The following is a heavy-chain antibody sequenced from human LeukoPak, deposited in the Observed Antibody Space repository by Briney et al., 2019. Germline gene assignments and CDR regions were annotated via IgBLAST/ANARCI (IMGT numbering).Heavy chain of an antibody. CDR2: MNPNSGNT. D-gene: IGHD3-3*01. CDR3: ARGPHPLYYDFWSGYYFDYYGMDV. J-gene: IGHJ6*02. V-gene: IGHV1-8*01. Sequence: GASVKVSCKASGYTFTSYDINWVRQATGQGLEWMGWMNPNSGNTGYAQKFQGRVTMTRNTSISTAYMELSSLRSEDTAVYCCARGPHPLYYDFWSGYYFDYYGMDVWGQGTTVTVSS. CDR1: GYTFTSYD.